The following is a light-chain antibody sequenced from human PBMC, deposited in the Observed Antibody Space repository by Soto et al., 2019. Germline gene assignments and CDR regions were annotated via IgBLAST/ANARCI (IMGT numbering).Light chain of an antibody. CDR1: QSVSNW. J-gene: IGKJ1*01. CDR3: QQSYSTPRT. V-gene: IGKV1-5*01. CDR2: DAS. Sequence: DIQMTQSPSTLSASVGDRVTITCRASQSVSNWLAWYQQKPGKAPNLLIYDASSLESGVPSRFSGSGSGTDFTLTISSLQPEDFATYYCQQSYSTPRTFGQGTKVDIK.